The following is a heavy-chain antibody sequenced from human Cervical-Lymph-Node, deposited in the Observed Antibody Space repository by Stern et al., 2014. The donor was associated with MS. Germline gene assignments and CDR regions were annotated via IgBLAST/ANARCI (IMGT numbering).Heavy chain of an antibody. D-gene: IGHD4-23*01. CDR3: ARHRTQSSERWQQFLVSLAAFNF. CDR2: IYPRDTGT. Sequence: EEQLVQSGAEVRKPGASLKISCKGSGYRFSNYWIGWVRLMPGKGLEWMGMIYPRDTGTRNKPAFQGQVTMTTDRAFAPAHINLCGLKASDTAMYYCARHRTQSSERWQQFLVSLAAFNFWGQGTMVTVSS. J-gene: IGHJ3*01. CDR1: GYRFSNYW. V-gene: IGHV5-51*01.